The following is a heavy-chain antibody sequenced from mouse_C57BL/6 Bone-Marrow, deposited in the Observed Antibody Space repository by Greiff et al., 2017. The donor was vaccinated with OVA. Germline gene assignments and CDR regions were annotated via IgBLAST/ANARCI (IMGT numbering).Heavy chain of an antibody. Sequence: EVKLMESGGGLVQPKGSLKLSCAASGFSFNTYAMNWVRQAPGMGLEWVARIRSKSNNYATYYADSVKDRFTISRDDSESMLYLQMNNLKTEDTAMYYCVRHFRRGSSYVWYFDVWGTGTTVTVSS. CDR3: VRHFRRGSSYVWYFDV. V-gene: IGHV10-1*01. CDR2: IRSKSNNYAT. CDR1: GFSFNTYA. J-gene: IGHJ1*03. D-gene: IGHD1-1*01.